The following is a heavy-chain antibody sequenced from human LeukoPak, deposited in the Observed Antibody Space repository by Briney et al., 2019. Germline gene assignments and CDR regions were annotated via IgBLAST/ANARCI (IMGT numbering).Heavy chain of an antibody. Sequence: ASVKVSCKASGYTFTSYYMHWVRQAPGQGLEWMGIINPSGGSTSYAQKFQGRVTMTRDTSTSTVYMELSGLRSEDTAVYYCARGVRITMVRGAFSTNWFDPWGQGALVTVSS. CDR3: ARGVRITMVRGAFSTNWFDP. V-gene: IGHV1-46*01. J-gene: IGHJ5*02. CDR1: GYTFTSYY. CDR2: INPSGGST. D-gene: IGHD3-10*01.